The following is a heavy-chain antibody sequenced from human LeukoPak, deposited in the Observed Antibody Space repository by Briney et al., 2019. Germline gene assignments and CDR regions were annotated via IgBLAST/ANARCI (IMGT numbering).Heavy chain of an antibody. CDR3: ARTYMTSARFDP. CDR1: GGSINSGGYY. J-gene: IGHJ5*02. V-gene: IGHV4-31*03. Sequence: SETLSLTCTVSGGSINSGGYYWSWIRQHPGKGLEWIGYIHYTGSTYYNASLKSRVTISVDTSKNQFSLKLSSVTAADTAVYYCARTYMTSARFDPWGQGTLVTVSS. D-gene: IGHD2-21*02. CDR2: IHYTGST.